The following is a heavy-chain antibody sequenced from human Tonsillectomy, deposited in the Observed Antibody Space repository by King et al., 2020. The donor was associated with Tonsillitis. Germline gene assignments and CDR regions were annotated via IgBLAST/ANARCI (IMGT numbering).Heavy chain of an antibody. D-gene: IGHD2-21*02. V-gene: IGHV3-74*01. J-gene: IGHJ3*02. CDR1: GFTFSSSW. CDR3: ARALAYCGGDCYSDAFDI. CDR2: IISDGSSP. Sequence: VQLVESGGGLVQPGGSLRLSCPASGFTFSSSWMNWVRQAQGKGLVWVSRIISDGSSPSSADSVKGRFTISRDNAKNTLYLQMNSLRAEDTAVYYCARALAYCGGDCYSDAFDIWGQGTMVTVSS.